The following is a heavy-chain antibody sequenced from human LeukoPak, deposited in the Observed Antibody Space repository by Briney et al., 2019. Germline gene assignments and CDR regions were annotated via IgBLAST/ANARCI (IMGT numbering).Heavy chain of an antibody. Sequence: PGGSLRLSCAASGFTFSRYAMSWVRQAPGKGLEWVSVVSGSGSTYYADSVRGRFTISRDNSKNTLYLQMNSLRAEDTAVYYCARGAGYNYPYYFDYWGQGTLVTVSS. CDR2: VSGSGST. D-gene: IGHD5-24*01. CDR3: ARGAGYNYPYYFDY. J-gene: IGHJ4*02. V-gene: IGHV3-23*01. CDR1: GFTFSRYA.